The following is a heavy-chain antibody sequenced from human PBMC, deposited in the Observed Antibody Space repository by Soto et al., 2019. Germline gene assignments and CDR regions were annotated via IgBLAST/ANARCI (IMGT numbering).Heavy chain of an antibody. CDR3: AKRIANYYYGMDV. CDR1: GFTFSSYG. J-gene: IGHJ6*02. D-gene: IGHD6-6*01. Sequence: GGSLRLSCAASGFTFSSYGMHWVRQAPGKGLEWVAVISYDGSNKYYADSVKGRFTISRDNSKNTLYLQMNSLRAEDTAVYYCAKRIANYYYGMDVWGQGTTVTVSS. V-gene: IGHV3-30*18. CDR2: ISYDGSNK.